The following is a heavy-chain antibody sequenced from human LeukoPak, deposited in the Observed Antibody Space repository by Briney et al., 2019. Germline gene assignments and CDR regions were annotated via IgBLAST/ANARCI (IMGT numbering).Heavy chain of an antibody. D-gene: IGHD1-26*01. V-gene: IGHV1-2*06. CDR3: ARSFPRISRSPKPFDY. CDR2: INPNSGGT. Sequence: ASVKVSCKASGYTFTGYYMHWVRQAPGQGLEWMGRINPNSGGTNYAQKFQGRVTMTRDTSISTAYMELSRLRSDDTAVYYCARSFPRISRSPKPFDYWGQGTLVTVSS. J-gene: IGHJ4*02. CDR1: GYTFTGYY.